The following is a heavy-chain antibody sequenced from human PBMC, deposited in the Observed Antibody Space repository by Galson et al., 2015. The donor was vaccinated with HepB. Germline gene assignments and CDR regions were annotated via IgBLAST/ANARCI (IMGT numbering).Heavy chain of an antibody. J-gene: IGHJ4*02. CDR1: GGTFSNYA. V-gene: IGHV1-69*10. CDR3: ARERGGCFDY. CDR2: IIPIYGIA. D-gene: IGHD3-16*01. Sequence: SVKVSCKASGGTFSNYAISWVRQAPGQGLEWMGGIIPIYGIANYAQKFQGRVTITADKSTSTAYMELSSLRSEDTAVYYCARERGGCFDYWGQGTLVTVPS.